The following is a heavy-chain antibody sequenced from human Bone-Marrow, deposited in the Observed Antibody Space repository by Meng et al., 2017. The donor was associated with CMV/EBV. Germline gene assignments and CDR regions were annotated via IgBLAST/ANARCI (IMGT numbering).Heavy chain of an antibody. V-gene: IGHV3-9*01. J-gene: IGHJ6*02. CDR3: AKDMGPTSVFASQSYYYGMDV. CDR2: ISWNSGSI. CDR1: GFTFEDYA. D-gene: IGHD3-3*01. Sequence: GRFLRPSGAPSGFTFEDYAVHWARRAPGKGLEGVSGISWNSGSIGYSAAVKGRFSISRDNAKNSLYLQMNSLRAEDKPLYYCAKDMGPTSVFASQSYYYGMDVWGQGTTVTVSS.